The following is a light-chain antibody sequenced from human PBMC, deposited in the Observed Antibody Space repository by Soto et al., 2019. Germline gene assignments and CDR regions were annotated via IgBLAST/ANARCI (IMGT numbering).Light chain of an antibody. CDR1: QSVSYN. CDR2: GPS. Sequence: EIVMTQSPATLSVSPGERVTLSCRASQSVSYNLAWYQQKPGQAPRLLIYGPSTRATGIPARFSGSGSGTEFTLTISSLQSEDFALYYCQQYNNWPRTFGQGTMVDIK. J-gene: IGKJ1*01. V-gene: IGKV3-15*01. CDR3: QQYNNWPRT.